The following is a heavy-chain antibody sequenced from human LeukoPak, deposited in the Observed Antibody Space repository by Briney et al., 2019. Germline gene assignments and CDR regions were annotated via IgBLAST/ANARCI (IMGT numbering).Heavy chain of an antibody. Sequence: GGSLRLSCAASGFTFSSYGMHWVRQAPGKGLEWVAFIRYDGSNKYYADSVKGRFTISRDNSKNTLYLLMNSLRAEDTAVYYCVREGVSSSWNNWYFDLWGRGTLVTVSS. V-gene: IGHV3-30*02. D-gene: IGHD6-13*01. J-gene: IGHJ2*01. CDR3: VREGVSSSWNNWYFDL. CDR1: GFTFSSYG. CDR2: IRYDGSNK.